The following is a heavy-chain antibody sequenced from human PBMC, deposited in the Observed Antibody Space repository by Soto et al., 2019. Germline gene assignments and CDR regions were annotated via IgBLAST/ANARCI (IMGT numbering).Heavy chain of an antibody. J-gene: IGHJ5*02. V-gene: IGHV4-4*02. D-gene: IGHD3-9*01. CDR1: GGSINSNRW. CDR2: IHDGGTT. CDR3: AGQWAAGYGAFDP. Sequence: QVKLQESGPGLVKPSGTLSLTCAVSGGSINSNRWWTWVRQAPGKGLEWIGEIHDGGTTNYNLSLKSRVTLSIDESKNQFSLDMKSVSAADTAVYYCAGQWAAGYGAFDPWGQGILVNVSS.